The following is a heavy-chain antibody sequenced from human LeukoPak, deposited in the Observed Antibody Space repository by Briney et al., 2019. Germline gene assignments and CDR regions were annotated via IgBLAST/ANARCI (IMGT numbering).Heavy chain of an antibody. CDR1: GYTFTAYY. CDR3: ARHWSVVPGGARDYHYYYMDV. V-gene: IGHV1-2*02. Sequence: ASVNVSCKTSGYTFTAYYIHWVRQAPGQGLEWLGWINPNNAATKLTQKFQGRVTMTRDTSISTAYMELTRLRSDDTAVYYCARHWSVVPGGARDYHYYYMDVWGTGTTVTVSS. J-gene: IGHJ6*03. D-gene: IGHD2-21*01. CDR2: INPNNAAT.